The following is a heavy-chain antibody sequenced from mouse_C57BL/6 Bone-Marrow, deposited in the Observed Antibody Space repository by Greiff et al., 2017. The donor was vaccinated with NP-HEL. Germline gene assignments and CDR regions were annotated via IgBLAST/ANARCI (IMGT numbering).Heavy chain of an antibody. D-gene: IGHD6-1*01. CDR3: NTGAGWYWDR. CDR1: GFNIKDDY. Sequence: EVQLQQSGAELVRPGASVKLSCTASGFNIKDDYMHWVKQRPEQGLEWIGWIDPENGDTEYASKFQGKATISADTSSNSAYLQLSCLTYEDTAVDYCNTGAGWYWDRWGTGTRLTVTS. J-gene: IGHJ1*03. V-gene: IGHV14-4*01. CDR2: IDPENGDT.